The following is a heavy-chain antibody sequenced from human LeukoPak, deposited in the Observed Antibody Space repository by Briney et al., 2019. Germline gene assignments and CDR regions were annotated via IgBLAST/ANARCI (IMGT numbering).Heavy chain of an antibody. D-gene: IGHD2/OR15-2a*01. CDR3: VRDSSFAFDY. CDR1: GFTFGSFS. V-gene: IGHV3-48*02. CDR2: IRDSSRIT. J-gene: IGHJ4*02. Sequence: GGSLRLSCAASGFTFGSFSMNWVRQAPGKGLQWLSYIRDSSRITYQADSVKGRFTISRDNARSSLYLQMNSLRDEDTAVYYCVRDSSFAFDYWGQGILVTVSS.